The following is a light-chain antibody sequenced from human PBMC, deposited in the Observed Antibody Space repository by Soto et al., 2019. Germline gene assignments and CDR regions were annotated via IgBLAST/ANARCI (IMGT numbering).Light chain of an antibody. V-gene: IGKV3-20*01. CDR2: AAS. CDR3: XQYGSAPWT. Sequence: EIVLTQSPGTLSLSPGEGATISCRASQSXSXXXLAWFQQRPGQAPRLLIYAASNRARGIPDRFGGSGSGXXXXXTXXXLXPEDFAXYXCXQYGSAPWTFGQGTKVEI. CDR1: QSXSXXX. J-gene: IGKJ1*01.